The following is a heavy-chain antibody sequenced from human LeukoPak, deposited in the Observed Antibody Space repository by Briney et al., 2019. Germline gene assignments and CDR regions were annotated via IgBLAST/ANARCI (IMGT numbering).Heavy chain of an antibody. CDR3: ARGPWIHGKLDY. J-gene: IGHJ4*02. Sequence: GGSLRLSCAASGFTFSSYWMHWVRQAPGKGLVWVSRINSDGSSTSYADSVKGRFTISRDNAKNTLYLQMNSLRAEDTAEYYCARGPWIHGKLDYWGQGTLVIVSS. V-gene: IGHV3-74*01. CDR1: GFTFSSYW. CDR2: INSDGSST. D-gene: IGHD5-18*01.